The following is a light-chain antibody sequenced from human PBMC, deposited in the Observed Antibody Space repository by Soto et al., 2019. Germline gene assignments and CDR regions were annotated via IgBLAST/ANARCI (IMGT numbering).Light chain of an antibody. J-gene: IGLJ1*01. V-gene: IGLV2-14*01. CDR3: SSYTISSTPLYV. CDR2: DVS. Sequence: QSVLTQPASVSGSPGQSITISCTGTSSDVGGYNYVSWYQQHPGKAPKLMIYDVSNRPSGVSNRFSGSKSGNTASLTISGLQAEDEADYYCSSYTISSTPLYVFGPGTKLTVL. CDR1: SSDVGGYNY.